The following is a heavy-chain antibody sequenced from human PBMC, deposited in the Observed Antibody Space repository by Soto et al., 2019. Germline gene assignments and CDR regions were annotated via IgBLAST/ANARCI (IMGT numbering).Heavy chain of an antibody. Sequence: PGESLKISCVGSGFSFSRYTVGWVRQVPGKGLEWMGVIHPGDSDTRYSPSFQGQVTISADKSISTAYLQWSSLKASDTARYYCRLFYGDSYYYYYGMDVWGQGTTVTVSS. CDR3: RLFYGDSYYYYYGMDV. CDR1: GFSFSRYT. CDR2: IHPGDSDT. D-gene: IGHD4-17*01. J-gene: IGHJ6*02. V-gene: IGHV5-51*01.